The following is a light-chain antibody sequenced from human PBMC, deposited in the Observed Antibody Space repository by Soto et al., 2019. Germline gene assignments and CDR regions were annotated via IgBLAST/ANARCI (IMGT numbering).Light chain of an antibody. CDR2: INI. Sequence: QSVLTQPPSVSGAPGQRVTISCTGSSSNIGTGFGVHWYQQIPGTAPKLLIFININRPSGVPDRFSGSKSGTSASLAITGLRAEDEADYYCQSYDSSLSGYVFGTGTKVTVL. V-gene: IGLV1-40*01. CDR3: QSYDSSLSGYV. CDR1: SSNIGTGFG. J-gene: IGLJ1*01.